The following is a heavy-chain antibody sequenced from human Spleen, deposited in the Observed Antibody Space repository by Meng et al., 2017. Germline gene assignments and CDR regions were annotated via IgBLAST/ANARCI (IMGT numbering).Heavy chain of an antibody. Sequence: SETLSLTCADSGHSINSGYYWGWIRQPPGKGLEWIGSIFHTGSTYYNPSLKSRVTISVDTSKNQFSLKLSSVTAADTAVYYCAAQLDRSLVDWGQGTLVTVSS. J-gene: IGHJ4*02. D-gene: IGHD1-1*01. CDR2: IFHTGST. CDR1: GHSINSGYY. CDR3: AAQLDRSLVD. V-gene: IGHV4-38-2*01.